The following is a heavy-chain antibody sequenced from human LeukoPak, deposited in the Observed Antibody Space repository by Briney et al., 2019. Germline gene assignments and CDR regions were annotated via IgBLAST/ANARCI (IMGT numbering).Heavy chain of an antibody. V-gene: IGHV1-3*01. J-gene: IGHJ4*02. CDR3: ASGGYSYGYLVDY. Sequence: ASVKVSCTASGYTFTSYAMHWVRQAPGQRLEWMGWINAGNGSTKYSQKFQGRVTITRDTSASTAYMELSSLRSEDTAVYYCASGGYSYGYLVDYWGQGTLVTVSS. CDR2: INAGNGST. D-gene: IGHD5-18*01. CDR1: GYTFTSYA.